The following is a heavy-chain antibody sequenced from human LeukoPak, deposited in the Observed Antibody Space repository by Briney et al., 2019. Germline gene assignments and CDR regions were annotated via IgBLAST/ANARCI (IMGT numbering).Heavy chain of an antibody. J-gene: IGHJ5*02. CDR1: GGSISSYY. CDR3: ARYTGEDNWFDP. D-gene: IGHD7-27*01. V-gene: IGHV4-59*08. CDR2: IYYSGST. Sequence: SETLSRTCSVSGGSISSYYWSWIRQPPGKGLEWIGHIYYSGSTSYNPSLKSRVTISVDTSKNQFSLKLSSVTAADTAVYYCARYTGEDNWFDPWGQGTLVTVSS.